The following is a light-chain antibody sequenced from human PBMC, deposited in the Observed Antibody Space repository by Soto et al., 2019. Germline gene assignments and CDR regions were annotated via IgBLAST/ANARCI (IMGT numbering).Light chain of an antibody. CDR1: SSDVGTYNY. V-gene: IGLV2-8*01. CDR2: EVS. Sequence: QSALTQPPSASGSPGQSVTISCTGTSSDVGTYNYVSWYQKHPGKAPKLMIYEVSKRPSGVPDRFSGSKSGNTASLTVSGLQTEDEAEYYCSSYAGSNVVFGGGTKLTVL. CDR3: SSYAGSNVV. J-gene: IGLJ2*01.